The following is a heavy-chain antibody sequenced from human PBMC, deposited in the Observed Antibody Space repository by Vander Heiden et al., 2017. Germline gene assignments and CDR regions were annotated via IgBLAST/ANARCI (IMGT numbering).Heavy chain of an antibody. CDR3: AGRGIAAAGKAFDP. CDR1: GASIRSSSYY. CDR2: IYYSGST. D-gene: IGHD6-13*01. Sequence: QLQLQESGPGLVKPSETLSLTCTVSGASIRSSSYYWGWIRQPPGKGLEWIGSIYYSGSTYYNPSLKSRVTISVDTSKNQFSLKLSSVTAADTAVYYCAGRGIAAAGKAFDPWGQGTLVTVSS. J-gene: IGHJ5*02. V-gene: IGHV4-39*01.